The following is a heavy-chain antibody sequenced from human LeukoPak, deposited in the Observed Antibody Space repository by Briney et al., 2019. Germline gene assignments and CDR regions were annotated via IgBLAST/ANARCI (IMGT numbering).Heavy chain of an antibody. V-gene: IGHV4-4*07. CDR1: GGSISSYY. J-gene: IGHJ4*02. CDR3: ARVGAARPGEDYFDY. D-gene: IGHD6-6*01. Sequence: SETLSLTCTVSGGSISSYYWSWIRQPAGKGLEWIGRIYTSGSTNYNPSLKSRVTMSVDTSKNQFSLKLSSVTAADTAVYYCARVGAARPGEDYFDYWGQGTLVTVSS. CDR2: IYTSGST.